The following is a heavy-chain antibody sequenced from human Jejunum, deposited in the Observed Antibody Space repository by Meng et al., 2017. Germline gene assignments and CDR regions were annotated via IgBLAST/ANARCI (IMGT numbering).Heavy chain of an antibody. D-gene: IGHD6-13*01. CDR2: IYPGDSDT. V-gene: IGHV5-51*01. J-gene: IGHJ4*02. CDR3: ATSPHMTWYSTNPFHFDH. Sequence: GESLKISCKVSGYTFSNYWIGWVRQMPGKGLEWMGIIYPGDSDTRYSPSFQGQVTISADTSISTAYLQWSSLKASDIAIYYCATSPHMTWYSTNPFHFDHWGQGTLVTVSS. CDR1: GYTFSNYW.